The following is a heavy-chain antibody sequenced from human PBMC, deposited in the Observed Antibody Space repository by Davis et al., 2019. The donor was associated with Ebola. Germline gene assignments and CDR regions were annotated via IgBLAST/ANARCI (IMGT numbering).Heavy chain of an antibody. J-gene: IGHJ4*02. Sequence: GESLKISCKGSGYSFTNYWIAWVRQMPGEGLEWMGIIFPGDSDIRYSPSFQGQVTISADKSINSAYLQWNSLRASDTAIYYCARPSSGYEASFDYWGQGTRVTVSS. CDR2: IFPGDSDI. CDR1: GYSFTNYW. CDR3: ARPSSGYEASFDY. V-gene: IGHV5-51*01. D-gene: IGHD3-22*01.